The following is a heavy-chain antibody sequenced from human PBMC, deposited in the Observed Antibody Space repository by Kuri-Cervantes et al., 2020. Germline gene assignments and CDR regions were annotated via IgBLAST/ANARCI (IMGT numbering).Heavy chain of an antibody. CDR3: ARLAAAGTEGYYFDY. D-gene: IGHD6-13*01. Sequence: ASVKVSCKASGYTFTSYAMHWVRQAPGQRLEWMGWINAGNGNTKYSQKFQGRVTITRDTSASTAYMELSRLRSDDTAVYYCARLAAAGTEGYYFDYWGQGTLVTVSS. J-gene: IGHJ4*02. CDR1: GYTFTSYA. V-gene: IGHV1-3*01. CDR2: INAGNGNT.